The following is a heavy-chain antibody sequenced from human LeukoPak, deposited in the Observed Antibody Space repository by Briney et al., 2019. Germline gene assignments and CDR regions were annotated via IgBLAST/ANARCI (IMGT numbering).Heavy chain of an antibody. D-gene: IGHD5-24*01. Sequence: GGSLRLSCAASGFTFSSYAMSWVRQAPGKRLEWVSAISGSGGSTYYADSVKGRFTISRDNSKNTLYLQMNSLRAEDTAVYYCAKLAMATIYYYYYMDVWGKGTTVTISS. V-gene: IGHV3-23*01. CDR2: ISGSGGST. CDR3: AKLAMATIYYYYYMDV. CDR1: GFTFSSYA. J-gene: IGHJ6*03.